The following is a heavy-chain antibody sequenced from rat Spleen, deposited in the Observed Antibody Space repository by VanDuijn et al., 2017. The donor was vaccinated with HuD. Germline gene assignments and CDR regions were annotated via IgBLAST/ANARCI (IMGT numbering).Heavy chain of an antibody. J-gene: IGHJ3*01. CDR3: ATQHYGSPGGFAY. CDR2: ISTGGGNA. CDR1: GFTFSNYC. Sequence: EVQLVESGGGLVQPGRSLKLSCAASGFTFSNYCMAWVRQTPTKGLEWVASISTGGGNAYYRDSVKGRFTISRDNAKSSLYLQMDSLRSEDAATYFGATQHYGSPGGFAYWGQGTLVTVSS. V-gene: IGHV5-25*01. D-gene: IGHD1-3*01.